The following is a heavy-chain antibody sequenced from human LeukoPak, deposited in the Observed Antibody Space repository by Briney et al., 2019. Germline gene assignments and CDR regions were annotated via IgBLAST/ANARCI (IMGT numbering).Heavy chain of an antibody. CDR1: GGSISSSSYY. D-gene: IGHD2-15*01. V-gene: IGHV4-39*01. CDR3: ARSYVVVVAATRLSVATPFDY. Sequence: SETLSLTCTVSGGSISSSSYYWGWIRQPPGKGLEWIGSIYYSGSTYYKPSLKSRVTISVDTSKNQFSLKLSSVTAADTDVYYCARSYVVVVAATRLSVATPFDYWGQGTLVTVSS. CDR2: IYYSGST. J-gene: IGHJ4*02.